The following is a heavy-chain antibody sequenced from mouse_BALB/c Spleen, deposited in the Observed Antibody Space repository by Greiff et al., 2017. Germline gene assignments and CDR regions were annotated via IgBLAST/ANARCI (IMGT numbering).Heavy chain of an antibody. D-gene: IGHD1-3*01. Sequence: VQLQESGAELARPGASVKLSCKASGYTFTSYWMQWVKHRPGQGLEWIGAIYPGDGATRYTQKFKGKATLTADKSSSTAYMQLSSLASEDSAVYYCARSGPYAMDYWGQGTSVTVSS. CDR1: GYTFTSYW. V-gene: IGHV1-87*01. CDR2: IYPGDGAT. CDR3: ARSGPYAMDY. J-gene: IGHJ4*01.